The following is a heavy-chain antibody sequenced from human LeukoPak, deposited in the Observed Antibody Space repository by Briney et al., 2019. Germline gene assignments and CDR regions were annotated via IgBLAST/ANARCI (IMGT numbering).Heavy chain of an antibody. Sequence: GGSLRLSCAASGFTFSSYGMHWVRPATGKGLEGVSVIGTVGDTYYSDSVKGRFPISRENAKDRLYLQMDSLKVGDTAVYYCARGPLVGTTNYYFDYWGQGTLVTVSS. CDR2: IGTVGDT. CDR1: GFTFSSYG. D-gene: IGHD2/OR15-2a*01. J-gene: IGHJ4*02. CDR3: ARGPLVGTTNYYFDY. V-gene: IGHV3-13*01.